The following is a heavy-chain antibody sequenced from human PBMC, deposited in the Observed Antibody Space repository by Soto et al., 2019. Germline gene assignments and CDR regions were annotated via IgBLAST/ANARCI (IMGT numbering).Heavy chain of an antibody. CDR3: VKDRGSSSWYDAFDI. J-gene: IGHJ3*02. Sequence: GGSLRLSCSASGFTFSSYAMHWVRQAPGKGLEYVSAISSNEGITYYADSVKGRFTISRDNSKNTLYLQMSSLRAEDTAVYYCVKDRGSSSWYDAFDIWGQGTMVTVSS. V-gene: IGHV3-64D*06. CDR2: ISSNEGIT. D-gene: IGHD6-13*01. CDR1: GFTFSSYA.